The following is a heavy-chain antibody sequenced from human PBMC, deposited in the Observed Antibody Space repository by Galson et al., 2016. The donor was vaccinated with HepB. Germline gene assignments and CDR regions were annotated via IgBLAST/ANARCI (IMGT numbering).Heavy chain of an antibody. J-gene: IGHJ4*02. Sequence: PALVKPTQTLTLTCIFSGFSLSTTGVGVGWMRQPPGKTLEWLAHIYWDGDGHYSPSLKSRLTITKDTSKNRVVLTMTNMDPVDTATYYCVHIVHSGSYYYFAYWGQGTLVTVSS. D-gene: IGHD1-26*01. CDR3: VHIVHSGSYYYFAY. V-gene: IGHV2-5*02. CDR2: IYWDGDG. CDR1: GFSLSTTGVG.